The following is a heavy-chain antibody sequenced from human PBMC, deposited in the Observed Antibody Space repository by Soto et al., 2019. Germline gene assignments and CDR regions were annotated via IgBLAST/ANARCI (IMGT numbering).Heavy chain of an antibody. J-gene: IGHJ4*02. CDR3: TTVSYYYDSSGYYSTDY. Sequence: LRLSCAASGFTFSNAWMSWVRQAPGKGLEWVGRIKSKTDGGTTDYAAPVKGRFTISRDDSKNTLYLQMNSLKTEDTAVYYCTTVSYYYDSSGYYSTDYWGQGTLVTVSS. CDR1: GFTFSNAW. CDR2: IKSKTDGGTT. D-gene: IGHD3-22*01. V-gene: IGHV3-15*01.